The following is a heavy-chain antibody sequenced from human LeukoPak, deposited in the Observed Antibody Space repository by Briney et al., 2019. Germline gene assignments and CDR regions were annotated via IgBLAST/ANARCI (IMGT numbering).Heavy chain of an antibody. CDR1: GYTFTGYY. V-gene: IGHV3-30*04. CDR3: ARDFSARYTIDY. Sequence: SCKASGYTFTGYYMHWVRQAPGKGLEWVTFIFYDGSSKKEADSVKGRFSISRDNSKNTVYLQMNSLRPEDTAVYYCARDFSARYTIDYWGQGTLVTVSS. J-gene: IGHJ4*02. CDR2: IFYDGSSK. D-gene: IGHD5-18*01.